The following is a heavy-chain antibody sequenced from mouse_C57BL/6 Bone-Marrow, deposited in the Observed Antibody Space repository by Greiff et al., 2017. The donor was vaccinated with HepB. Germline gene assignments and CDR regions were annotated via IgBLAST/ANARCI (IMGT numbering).Heavy chain of an antibody. Sequence: VQLQESDAELVKPGASVKISCKVSGYTFTDHTIHWMKQRPEQGLEWIGYIYPRDGSTKYNEKFKGKATLTADKSSSTAYMQLNSLTSEDSAVYFCARWEQLRLRWFAYWGQGTLVTVSA. D-gene: IGHD3-2*02. CDR2: IYPRDGST. CDR3: ARWEQLRLRWFAY. V-gene: IGHV1-78*01. CDR1: GYTFTDHT. J-gene: IGHJ3*01.